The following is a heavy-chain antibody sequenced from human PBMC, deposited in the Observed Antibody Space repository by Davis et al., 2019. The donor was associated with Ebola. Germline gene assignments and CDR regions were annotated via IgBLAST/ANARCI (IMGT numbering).Heavy chain of an antibody. D-gene: IGHD2-21*02. CDR2: MNAYSGNT. J-gene: IGHJ4*02. V-gene: IGHV1-8*01. CDR1: GYIFSNYD. Sequence: ASVKVSCKASGYIFSNYDINWVRQARGQGLEWMGWMNAYSGNTGYVEKFKGRVTMTRNPSISTAYMDLSSLTIEDTAVYYCTRGYSPKCRGGDCVNDFWGQGTLVTVFS. CDR3: TRGYSPKCRGGDCVNDF.